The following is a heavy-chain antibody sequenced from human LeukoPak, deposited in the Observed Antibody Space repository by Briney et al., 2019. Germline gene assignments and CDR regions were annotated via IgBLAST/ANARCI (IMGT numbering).Heavy chain of an antibody. CDR3: ANLGHCSSTSCRSP. D-gene: IGHD2-2*01. J-gene: IGHJ5*02. Sequence: GRSLRLSCAASGFTFSSYGMHWVRQAPGKGLEWVAVISYDGSNKYYADSVKGRFTISRDNSKNTLYLQMNSLRAEDTAVYYCANLGHCSSTSCRSPWGQGTLVTVSS. CDR1: GFTFSSYG. CDR2: ISYDGSNK. V-gene: IGHV3-30*18.